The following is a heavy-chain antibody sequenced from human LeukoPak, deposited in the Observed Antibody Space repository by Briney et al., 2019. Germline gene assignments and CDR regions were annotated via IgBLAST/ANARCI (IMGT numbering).Heavy chain of an antibody. CDR1: GFTFSSYG. J-gene: IGHJ4*02. V-gene: IGHV3-48*01. CDR2: ISSIGSTI. Sequence: GRSLRLSCAASGFTFSSYGMHWVRQAPGKGLEWVSSISSIGSTIYYADSVKGRFTISRDNAKNSLYLQMNSLRVEDTAVYYCARDLGATIFDFDYWGQGTLVTVSS. CDR3: ARDLGATIFDFDY. D-gene: IGHD1-26*01.